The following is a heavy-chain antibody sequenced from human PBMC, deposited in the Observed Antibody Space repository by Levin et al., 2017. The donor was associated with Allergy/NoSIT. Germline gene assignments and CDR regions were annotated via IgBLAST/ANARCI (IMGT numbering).Heavy chain of an antibody. D-gene: IGHD6-19*01. V-gene: IGHV5-51*01. CDR2: IYPGDSDT. CDR3: ARHSGRGWGNVYYDYYMDG. Sequence: GESLKISCKGSGYSFTSYWIGWVRQMPGKGLEWMGIIYPGDSDTRYSPSFQGQVTISADKSISTAYLQWSSLKASDTAMYYCARHSGRGWGNVYYDYYMDGWGKGTTVTVSS. J-gene: IGHJ6*03. CDR1: GYSFTSYW.